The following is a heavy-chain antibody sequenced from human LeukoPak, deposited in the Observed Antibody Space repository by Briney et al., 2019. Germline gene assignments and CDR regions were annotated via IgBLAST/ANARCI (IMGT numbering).Heavy chain of an antibody. CDR3: ARATLSDYYFNY. Sequence: PSETLSLTCTVSGGSISSYYWSWIRQPPGKGLEWIGYIYYSGSTNYNPSLKSRVTISVDTSKNQFSLKLSSVTAADTAVYFCARATLSDYYFNYWGQGTLVTVSS. V-gene: IGHV4-59*01. CDR1: GGSISSYY. CDR2: IYYSGST. J-gene: IGHJ4*02.